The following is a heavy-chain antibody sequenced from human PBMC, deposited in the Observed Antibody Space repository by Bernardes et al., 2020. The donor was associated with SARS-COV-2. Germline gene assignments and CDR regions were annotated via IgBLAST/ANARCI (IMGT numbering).Heavy chain of an antibody. D-gene: IGHD3-22*01. Sequence: GGSLRLSCVASGFTFDDYAMHWVRQAPGKGLEWVSGISWNSGSIGYADSVKGRFTISRDNAKNSLYLQMNSLRAEDTALYYCAKTYYYDSSGQYYFDYWGQGTLVTVSS. CDR2: ISWNSGSI. J-gene: IGHJ4*02. CDR1: GFTFDDYA. V-gene: IGHV3-9*01. CDR3: AKTYYYDSSGQYYFDY.